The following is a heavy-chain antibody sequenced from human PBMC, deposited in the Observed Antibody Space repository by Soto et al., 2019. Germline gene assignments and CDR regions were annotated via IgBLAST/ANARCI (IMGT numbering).Heavy chain of an antibody. CDR1: GGSFSGYY. J-gene: IGHJ4*02. CDR2: INHSGST. V-gene: IGHV4-34*01. Sequence: SETLSLTCAVYGGSFSGYYWSWIRQPPGKGLEWIGEINHSGSTNYNPSLKSRVSISVDTSKNQFSLKLSSVTAADTAIYYCARDRYGVPRGDYFDSWGQGILVTVSS. CDR3: ARDRYGVPRGDYFDS. D-gene: IGHD4-17*01.